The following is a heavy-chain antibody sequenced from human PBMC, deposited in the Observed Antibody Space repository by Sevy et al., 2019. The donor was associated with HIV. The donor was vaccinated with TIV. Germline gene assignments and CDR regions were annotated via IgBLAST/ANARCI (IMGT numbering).Heavy chain of an antibody. D-gene: IGHD3-3*01. CDR2: ISSISSTI. CDR3: ARGAISRPVYYFDY. J-gene: IGHJ4*02. CDR1: GFSFSSYS. Sequence: GGSLRLSCAASGFSFSSYSMNWVRQAPGKGLECVSYISSISSTIYYADSVKGRFTISRDNAKNSLYLQMNSLRAEDTAVYYCARGAISRPVYYFDYWGQGTLVTVSS. V-gene: IGHV3-48*01.